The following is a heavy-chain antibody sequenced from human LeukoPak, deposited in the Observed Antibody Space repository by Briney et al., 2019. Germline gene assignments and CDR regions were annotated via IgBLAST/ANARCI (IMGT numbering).Heavy chain of an antibody. Sequence: GGSLRLSCAASGFTFSSYGMHWVRQAPGKGPEWVAVIWYDGSNKYYANSVKGRFTISRDNSKNTLYLQMNSLRAEDTAVYYCAREEDTGHYYYYGMDAWGQGTTVTVSS. V-gene: IGHV3-33*01. CDR1: GFTFSSYG. J-gene: IGHJ6*02. CDR3: AREEDTGHYYYYGMDA. CDR2: IWYDGSNK. D-gene: IGHD1-14*01.